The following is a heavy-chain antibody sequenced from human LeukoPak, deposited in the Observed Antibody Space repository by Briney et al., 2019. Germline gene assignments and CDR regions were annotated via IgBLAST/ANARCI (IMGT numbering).Heavy chain of an antibody. J-gene: IGHJ5*02. CDR2: INHSGST. CDR3: ARGLTYYYDSSGYRNWFDP. CDR1: GGSFSGYY. D-gene: IGHD3-22*01. Sequence: PSETLSLTCAVYGGSFSGYYWSWIRQPPGKGLEWIGEINHSGSTNYNPSLKSRVTISVDTSKNQFSLKLSSVTAADTAVYYCARGLTYYYDSSGYRNWFDPRGQGTLVTVSS. V-gene: IGHV4-34*01.